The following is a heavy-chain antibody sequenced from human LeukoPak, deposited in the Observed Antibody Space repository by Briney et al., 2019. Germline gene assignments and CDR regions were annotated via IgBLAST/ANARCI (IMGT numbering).Heavy chain of an antibody. CDR2: LNSDGSST. J-gene: IGHJ4*02. CDR1: GFTFSSYW. D-gene: IGHD1-1*01. CDR3: ARGTTGQRYYFDY. V-gene: IGHV3-74*01. Sequence: PGGSLRLSCAASGFTFSSYWMHWVRQAPGRGLVWVSRLNSDGSSTYFADSVKGRFTISRDNAKNTLYLQMNRLRAEDTAVYYCARGTTGQRYYFDYWGQGTLVTVSS.